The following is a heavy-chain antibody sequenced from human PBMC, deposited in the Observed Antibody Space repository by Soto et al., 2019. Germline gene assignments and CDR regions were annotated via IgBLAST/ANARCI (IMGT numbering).Heavy chain of an antibody. J-gene: IGHJ4*02. D-gene: IGHD6-19*01. CDR3: AKKVGAVAGSNFDY. V-gene: IGHV3-30*18. CDR1: RFTFSSYG. CDR2: ISYDGSNK. Sequence: PAGSLRLSCAASRFTFSSYGMHWVRQAPGKGLEWVALISYDGSNKYYADSVKGRFTSSRDNSKNTLYLQMNSLRAEDTAVYYCAKKVGAVAGSNFDYWGQGTLVTVSS.